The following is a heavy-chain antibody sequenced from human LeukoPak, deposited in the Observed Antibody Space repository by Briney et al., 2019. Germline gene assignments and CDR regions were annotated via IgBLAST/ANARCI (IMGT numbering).Heavy chain of an antibody. CDR3: ARDARRYYYGSGSYLDY. CDR2: IKQDGSEK. J-gene: IGHJ4*02. CDR1: GFTFSSYW. Sequence: PGGSLRLSCAASGFTFSSYWMSWVRQAPGKGLEWVANIKQDGSEKYYVDSVKGRFTISRDNAKNSLYLQMNSLRAEDTAVYYCARDARRYYYGSGSYLDYWGQGTLVTVSS. D-gene: IGHD3-10*01. V-gene: IGHV3-7*01.